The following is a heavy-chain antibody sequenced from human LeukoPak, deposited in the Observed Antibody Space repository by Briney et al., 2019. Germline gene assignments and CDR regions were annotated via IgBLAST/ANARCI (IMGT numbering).Heavy chain of an antibody. CDR2: ISGSGGST. V-gene: IGHV3-23*01. J-gene: IGHJ3*02. CDR1: GFTFSSYA. CDR3: ANYYDYVWGSSDAFDI. Sequence: GGSLRLSCAASGFTFSSYAMSWVRQAPGKGLEWVSAISGSGGSTYYADSVKGRFTISRDNSKNTLYLQMNSLRAEDTAVYYCANYYDYVWGSSDAFDIWGQGTMVTVSS. D-gene: IGHD3-16*01.